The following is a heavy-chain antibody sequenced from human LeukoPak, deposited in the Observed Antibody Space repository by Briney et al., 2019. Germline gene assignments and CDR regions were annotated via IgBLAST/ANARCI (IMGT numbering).Heavy chain of an antibody. CDR2: ISYDGSNK. V-gene: IGHV3-30*04. Sequence: PGGSLRLSRAASGFTFSSYAMHWVRQAPGKGLEWVAVISYDGSNKYYADSVKGRFTISRDNSKNTLYLQMNSLGAEDTAVYYCAREFSGILDYWGQGTLVTVSS. J-gene: IGHJ4*02. CDR3: AREFSGILDY. CDR1: GFTFSSYA.